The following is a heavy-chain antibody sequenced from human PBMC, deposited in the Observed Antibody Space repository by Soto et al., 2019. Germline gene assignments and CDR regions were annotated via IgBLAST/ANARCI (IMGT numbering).Heavy chain of an antibody. CDR1: GYTFTSYG. Sequence: ASVKVSCKASGYTFTSYGISWVRQAPGQGLEWMGWISAYNGNTNYAQKLQGRVTMTTDTSTSTAHMELRSLRSDDTAVYYCARGYDILTGYYSPASTPDYWGQGTLVTVSS. J-gene: IGHJ4*02. CDR3: ARGYDILTGYYSPASTPDY. CDR2: ISAYNGNT. V-gene: IGHV1-18*01. D-gene: IGHD3-9*01.